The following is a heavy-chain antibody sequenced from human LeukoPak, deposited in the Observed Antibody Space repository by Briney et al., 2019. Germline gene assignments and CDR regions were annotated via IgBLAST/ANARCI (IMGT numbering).Heavy chain of an antibody. CDR1: GFTFSSYV. Sequence: GGSLSLSCAASGFTFSSYVMSWVRQAPGKGLEWVSAISGSGGSTYYADSVKGRFTISRDNSKNTLYLQMNSLRAEDTAVYYCAKDGTGSWGIDVWGQGTTVTVSS. J-gene: IGHJ6*02. D-gene: IGHD1-14*01. CDR3: AKDGTGSWGIDV. V-gene: IGHV3-23*01. CDR2: ISGSGGST.